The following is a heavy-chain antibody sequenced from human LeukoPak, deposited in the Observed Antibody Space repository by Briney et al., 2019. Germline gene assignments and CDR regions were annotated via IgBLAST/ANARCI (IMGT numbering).Heavy chain of an antibody. CDR3: ARSLRHCSSTSCYPDY. CDR1: GYTFTSYY. Sequence: ASVKVSCTASGYTFTSYYMHWVRQAPGQGLEWMGIINPSGGSTSYAQKLQGRVTMTRDTSTSTVYMELSSLRSEDTAVYYCARSLRHCSSTSCYPDYWGQGTLVTVSS. V-gene: IGHV1-46*01. CDR2: INPSGGST. D-gene: IGHD2-2*01. J-gene: IGHJ4*02.